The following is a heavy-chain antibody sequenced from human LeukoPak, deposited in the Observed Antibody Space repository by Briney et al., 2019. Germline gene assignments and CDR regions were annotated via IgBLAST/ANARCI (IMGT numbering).Heavy chain of an antibody. CDR1: GFTFSGYW. Sequence: GGSLRLSCAASGFTFSGYWMHWVRQAPGKGLVWVSRLYSDRYSIPYTDSVKGRFTISRDNAKNTLYLQMNSLIAEDTAVYFCTRAGYSSGFDSWGQGTLVTVSS. J-gene: IGHJ5*01. CDR2: LYSDRYSI. CDR3: TRAGYSSGFDS. D-gene: IGHD6-19*01. V-gene: IGHV3-74*03.